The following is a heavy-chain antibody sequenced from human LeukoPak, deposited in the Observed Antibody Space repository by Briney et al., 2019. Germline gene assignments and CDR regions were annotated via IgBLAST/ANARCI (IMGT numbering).Heavy chain of an antibody. CDR1: GGSISSYY. J-gene: IGHJ3*02. V-gene: IGHV4-59*12. D-gene: IGHD3-10*01. CDR3: ARSDGYGLVGI. Sequence: PSETLSLTCTVSGGSISSYYWNWIRQPPGKRLEWIGYFYNSGSTNYNPSLKGRVTISVDTSKNQFSLELSSVTAADTAVYYCARSDGYGLVGIWGQGTMVTVSS. CDR2: FYNSGST.